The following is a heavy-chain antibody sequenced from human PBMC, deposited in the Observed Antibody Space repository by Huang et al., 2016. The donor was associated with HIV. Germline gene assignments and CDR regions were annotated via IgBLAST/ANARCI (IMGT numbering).Heavy chain of an antibody. CDR2: IYPGDSDT. CDR3: ARPLLGYSNGYYFDN. Sequence: EVQLVQSGAVVKKPGESLKISCKGSGYRFTNYWIGWVRQMPGKGLEWMAIIYPGDSDTKYSPSFKGQVTISADKSGSTAYLQWSRLKASYSAVYYCARPLLGYSNGYYFDNWGQGTLVTVSS. D-gene: IGHD5-18*01. J-gene: IGHJ4*02. V-gene: IGHV5-51*03. CDR1: GYRFTNYW.